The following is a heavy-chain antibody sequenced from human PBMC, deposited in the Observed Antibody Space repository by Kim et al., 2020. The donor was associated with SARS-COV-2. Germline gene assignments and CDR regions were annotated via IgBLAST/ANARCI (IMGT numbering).Heavy chain of an antibody. J-gene: IGHJ4*02. D-gene: IGHD6-19*01. CDR3: TTEDVKQWLYFDY. CDR2: IKSKTDGGTT. CDR1: GFTFSNAW. V-gene: IGHV3-15*01. Sequence: GGSLRLSCAASGFTFSNAWMSWVRQAPGKGLEWVGRIKSKTDGGTTDYAAPVKGRFTISRDDSKNTLYLQMNSLKTEDTAVYYCTTEDVKQWLYFDYWGQGTLVTVSS.